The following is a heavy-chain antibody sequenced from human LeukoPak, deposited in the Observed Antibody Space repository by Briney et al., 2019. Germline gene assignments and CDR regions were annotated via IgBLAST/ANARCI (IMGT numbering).Heavy chain of an antibody. CDR3: ARGRYCDSSSCYTFDN. J-gene: IGHJ4*02. D-gene: IGHD2-2*02. CDR2: INPEGTTT. CDR1: GFTFNRYW. Sequence: GGSLRLSCEASGFTFNRYWMHWVRQVPGKGLVWLARINPEGTTTTYADSVKGRFTISRDNAKNTLFLQMNSLRVEDTAVYYCARGRYCDSSSCYTFDNWGQGTLLTVSS. V-gene: IGHV3-74*01.